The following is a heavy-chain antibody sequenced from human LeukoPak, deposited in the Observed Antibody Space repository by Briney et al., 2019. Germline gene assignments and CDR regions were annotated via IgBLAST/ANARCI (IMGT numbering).Heavy chain of an antibody. CDR1: GYIFTGYW. V-gene: IGHV1-2*02. D-gene: IGHD1-1*01. CDR3: AREMRPATTTLVDY. Sequence: GASVKVSCKTSGYIFTGYWIHWVRQAPGQGLEWMGFINPNSGSTNYAQKFQGRVTMTRDTSISTAYLELSSLTSDDTAVYYCAREMRPATTTLVDYWGQGTLVTVSS. CDR2: INPNSGST. J-gene: IGHJ4*02.